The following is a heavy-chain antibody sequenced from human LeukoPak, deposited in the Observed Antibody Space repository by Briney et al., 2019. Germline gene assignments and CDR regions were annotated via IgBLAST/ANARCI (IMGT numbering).Heavy chain of an antibody. J-gene: IGHJ6*02. D-gene: IGHD2-2*01. CDR1: GYTFTSYG. V-gene: IGHV1-18*01. Sequence: ASVKVSCKASGYTFTSYGISWVRQAPGQGLEWMGWISAYNGNTNYAQKLQGRVTMTTDTSTSTAYMELRSLRSDDTAVYYCARVMKYQLLVGCYGMDVWGQGTTVTVSS. CDR2: ISAYNGNT. CDR3: ARVMKYQLLVGCYGMDV.